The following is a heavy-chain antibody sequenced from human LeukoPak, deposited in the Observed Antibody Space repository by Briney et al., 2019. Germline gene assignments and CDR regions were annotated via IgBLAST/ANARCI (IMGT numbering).Heavy chain of an antibody. Sequence: LSLTCAVYGGSFSGYYWSWIRQPPGKGLEWVAVISYDGSNKYYADSVKGRFTISRDNSKNTLYLQMNSLRAEDTAVYYCAKDLDSSGYFIDYWGQGTLVTVSS. V-gene: IGHV3-30*18. CDR2: ISYDGSNK. CDR1: GGSFSGYY. J-gene: IGHJ4*02. D-gene: IGHD3-22*01. CDR3: AKDLDSSGYFIDY.